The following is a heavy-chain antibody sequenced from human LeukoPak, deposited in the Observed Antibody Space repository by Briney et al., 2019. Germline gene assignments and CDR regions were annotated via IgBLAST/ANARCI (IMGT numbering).Heavy chain of an antibody. J-gene: IGHJ4*02. D-gene: IGHD1-26*01. CDR1: GYTFSGYY. V-gene: IGHV1-2*02. CDR3: ARPVGSGIYYPLEY. CDR2: INPYSGGT. Sequence: ASVKVSCKASGYTFSGYYMNWVRQAPGQELECMGWINPYSGGTNYAQQFQGRVTMTSDTSISTAYMELSRLRSDDTAVYWCARPVGSGIYYPLEYWGQGTLVTVSS.